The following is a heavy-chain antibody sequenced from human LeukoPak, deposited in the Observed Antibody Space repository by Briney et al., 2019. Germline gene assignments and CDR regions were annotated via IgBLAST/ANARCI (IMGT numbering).Heavy chain of an antibody. CDR2: IIPIFGTT. CDR3: ARDLALRVETRPYYSYYMDV. V-gene: IGHV1-69*05. J-gene: IGHJ6*03. CDR1: GGTFSSSA. Sequence: SVKVSCKASGGTFSSSAISWVRQAPGQGLEWVGGIIPIFGTTNYAQKFQGRVTITTDESTSTAYMELSSLRSEDTAVYYCARDLALRVETRPYYSYYMDVWGKGTTVTVSS. D-gene: IGHD2-21*02.